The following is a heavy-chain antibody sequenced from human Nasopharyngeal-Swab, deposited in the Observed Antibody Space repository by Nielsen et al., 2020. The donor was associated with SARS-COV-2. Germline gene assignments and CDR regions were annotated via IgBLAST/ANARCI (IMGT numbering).Heavy chain of an antibody. CDR3: ARGFKGFSD. CDR2: TRNKVNSYST. Sequence: GESLKISCAASGFTFSSYSMNWVRQAPGKGLEWVGRTRNKVNSYSTVYAASVRGRFTISRDDSSTSVYLQMTSLKSEDTAVYYCARGFKGFSDWGQGTLVTVSS. V-gene: IGHV3-72*01. CDR1: GFTFSSYS. J-gene: IGHJ4*02. D-gene: IGHD3-3*01.